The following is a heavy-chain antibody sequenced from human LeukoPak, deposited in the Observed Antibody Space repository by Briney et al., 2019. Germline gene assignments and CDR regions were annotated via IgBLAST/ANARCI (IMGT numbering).Heavy chain of an antibody. V-gene: IGHV4-34*01. D-gene: IGHD3-22*01. CDR3: ARTGSVVVIPRPYYFDY. J-gene: IGHJ4*02. Sequence: PSETLSLTCAVYGGSFSGYYWSWIRQPPGKGLEWIGEINHGGSTNYNPSLKSRVTISVDTSKNQFSLKLSSVTAADTAVYYCARTGSVVVIPRPYYFDYWGQGTLVTVSS. CDR1: GGSFSGYY. CDR2: INHGGST.